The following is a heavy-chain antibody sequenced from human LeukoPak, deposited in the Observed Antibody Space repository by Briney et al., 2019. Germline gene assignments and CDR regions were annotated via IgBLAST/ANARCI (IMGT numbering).Heavy chain of an antibody. V-gene: IGHV3-7*01. Sequence: PGGSLRLSCAASGFTFSSYGMHWVRQAPGKGLEWVANIKEDGSEKYYVDSVKGRFTISRDNVKNSLYLQMNSLRVEDTAVYYCARHFPSYGKADLDYWGQGALVTVSS. CDR2: IKEDGSEK. D-gene: IGHD3-3*02. CDR3: ARHFPSYGKADLDY. J-gene: IGHJ4*02. CDR1: GFTFSSYG.